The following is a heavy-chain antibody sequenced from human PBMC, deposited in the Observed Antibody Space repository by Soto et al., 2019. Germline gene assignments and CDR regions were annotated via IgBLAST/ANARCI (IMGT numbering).Heavy chain of an antibody. D-gene: IGHD3-16*01. J-gene: IGHJ6*01. CDR2: ISSSGGYI. Sequence: GGSLRISCAASGFTFSSYSMNWVRQAPGKGLEWVSSISSSGGYIFYADSVKGRFTISRDNGKNSLYLQMNSLRAEDTAVYYCARNDGGETTFYYYYGMDVWGQGTAVTVSS. V-gene: IGHV3-21*01. CDR3: ARNDGGETTFYYYYGMDV. CDR1: GFTFSSYS.